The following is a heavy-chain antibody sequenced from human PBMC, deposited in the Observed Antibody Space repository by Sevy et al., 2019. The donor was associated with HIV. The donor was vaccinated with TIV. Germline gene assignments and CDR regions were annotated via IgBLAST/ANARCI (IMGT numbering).Heavy chain of an antibody. V-gene: IGHV3-30-3*01. J-gene: IGHJ3*02. CDR1: GFTFSSYA. Sequence: GGSLRLSCAASGFTFSSYAMHWVRQAPGKGLEWVAVISYDGSNKYYADSVKGRFTISRDNSKNTLYLQMNSLRAEDTAVYYCARLPSPGIAEAAQARGAFDIWGQGTMVTVSS. D-gene: IGHD6-19*01. CDR3: ARLPSPGIAEAAQARGAFDI. CDR2: ISYDGSNK.